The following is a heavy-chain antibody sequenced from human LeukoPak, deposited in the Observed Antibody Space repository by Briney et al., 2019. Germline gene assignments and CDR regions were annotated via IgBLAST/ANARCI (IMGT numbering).Heavy chain of an antibody. V-gene: IGHV4-34*01. CDR1: DGSFSGHY. CDR3: ARGRAVARRNWFDP. Sequence: PSETLSLTCAVYDGSFSGHYWSWIRQPPGKGLEWIGEINHSGSTNYNPSLKSRVTISIDTSQNRFSLELTSVTAADTAVYYCARGRAVARRNWFDPWGQGTLVTVSS. J-gene: IGHJ5*02. CDR2: INHSGST. D-gene: IGHD6-19*01.